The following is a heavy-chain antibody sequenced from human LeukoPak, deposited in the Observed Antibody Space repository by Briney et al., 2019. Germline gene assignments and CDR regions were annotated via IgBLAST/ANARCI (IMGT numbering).Heavy chain of an antibody. CDR3: ARGGKYFDY. CDR1: EFTFSSYW. CDR2: INSDGSST. J-gene: IGHJ4*02. Sequence: GGSLRLSSAASEFTFSSYWMHWVRQAPGKGLVWVSGINSDGSSTNYADSVKGRFTISRDNAKNTLYLQMNSLRAEDTAVYYCARGGKYFDYWGQGTLVTVSS. V-gene: IGHV3-74*01. D-gene: IGHD5-12*01.